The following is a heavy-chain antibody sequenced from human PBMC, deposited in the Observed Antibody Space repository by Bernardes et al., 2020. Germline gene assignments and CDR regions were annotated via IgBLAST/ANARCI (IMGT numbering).Heavy chain of an antibody. J-gene: IGHJ3*02. D-gene: IGHD2-15*01. CDR3: ANRNPPHGWAFDI. CDR1: GGSFSGYY. V-gene: IGHV4-34*01. CDR2: INHSGST. Sequence: SETLSLTCAVYGGSFSGYYWSWIRQPPGKGLEWIGEINHSGSTNYNPSLKSRVTISVDTSKNQFSLKLSSVTAEDTAVYYCANRNPPHGWAFDIWGQGTMVTVSS.